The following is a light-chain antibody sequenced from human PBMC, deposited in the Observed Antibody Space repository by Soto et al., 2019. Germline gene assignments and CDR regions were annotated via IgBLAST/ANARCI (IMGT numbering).Light chain of an antibody. CDR3: QSYDSSLSGVI. CDR1: SSNIGAGHD. Sequence: QLVLTQPPSVSGAPGQRVTISCTGSSSNIGAGHDVHWYQQLPGTAPKLLIYGTSNRPSGVPDRFSGSKSGTSASLAITGLQAEDEADYYCQSYDSSLSGVIFGGGTKLTVL. J-gene: IGLJ2*01. V-gene: IGLV1-40*01. CDR2: GTS.